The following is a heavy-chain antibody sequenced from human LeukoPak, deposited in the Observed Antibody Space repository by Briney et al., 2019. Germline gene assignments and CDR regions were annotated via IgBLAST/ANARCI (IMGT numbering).Heavy chain of an antibody. CDR1: GFTFSSYA. CDR2: ISYDGSNK. J-gene: IGHJ6*02. Sequence: GGSLRLSCAASGFTFSSYAMHWVRQAPGKGLEWVAVISYDGSNKYYADSVKGRFTISRDNSKNTLYLQVNSLRAEDTAVYYCARARTTVTTYPYYYYGMDVWGQGTTVTVSS. D-gene: IGHD4-17*01. V-gene: IGHV3-30*04. CDR3: ARARTTVTTYPYYYYGMDV.